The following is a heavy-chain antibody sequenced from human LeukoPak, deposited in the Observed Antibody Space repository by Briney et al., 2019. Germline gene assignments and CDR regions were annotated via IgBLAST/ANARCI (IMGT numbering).Heavy chain of an antibody. J-gene: IGHJ4*02. CDR1: GYTFTNYG. V-gene: IGHV1-18*01. CDR3: ARDTGIAVAGTGDFDC. D-gene: IGHD6-13*01. Sequence: GASVKVSCKASGYTFTNYGISWVRQAPGQGLEWMGWISGYNGKTNYAQKLQGRVTMTTDTSTSTAYMELRSLRSDDTAVYYCARDTGIAVAGTGDFDCWGQGTLVTVSS. CDR2: ISGYNGKT.